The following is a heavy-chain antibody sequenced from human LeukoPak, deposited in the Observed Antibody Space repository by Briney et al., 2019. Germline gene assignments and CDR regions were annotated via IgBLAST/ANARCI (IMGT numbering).Heavy chain of an antibody. D-gene: IGHD6-19*01. V-gene: IGHV4-34*01. J-gene: IGHJ3*02. CDR3: ARAVAGDDAFDI. Sequence: PSETLSLTCAVYGGSFSGYYWSWIRQPPGKGLEWIGEINHSGSTNYNPSLKSRVTTSVDTSKNQFSLKLSSVTAADTAVYYCARAVAGDDAFDIWGQGTMVTVSS. CDR1: GGSFSGYY. CDR2: INHSGST.